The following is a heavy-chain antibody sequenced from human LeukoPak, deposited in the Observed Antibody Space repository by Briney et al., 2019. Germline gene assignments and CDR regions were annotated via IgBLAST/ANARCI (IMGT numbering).Heavy chain of an antibody. D-gene: IGHD7-27*01. J-gene: IGHJ3*01. Sequence: GGSLRLSCTASGFTFSSYSMNWVRQAPAKGLEWDSYINSGCSYIYYQDSVKGRFTISRDNAKNSLYLQMDSLREDDTAVVYCAREDHDWGPNTFAVWGQGTVVIVSS. CDR3: AREDHDWGPNTFAV. CDR1: GFTFSSYS. V-gene: IGHV3-48*02. CDR2: INSGCSYI.